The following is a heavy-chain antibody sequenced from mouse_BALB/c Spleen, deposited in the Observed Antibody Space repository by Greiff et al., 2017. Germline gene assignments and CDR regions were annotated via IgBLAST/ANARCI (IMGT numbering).Heavy chain of an antibody. CDR3: ARDPGYDAMDY. J-gene: IGHJ4*01. CDR1: GFTFSSYG. Sequence: EVQRVESGGGLVQPGGSLKLSCAASGFTFSSYGMSWVRQTPDKRLELVATINSNGGSTYYPDSVKGRFTISRDNAKNTLYLQMSSLKSEDTAMYYCARDPGYDAMDYWGQGTSVTVSS. CDR2: INSNGGST. V-gene: IGHV5-6-3*01.